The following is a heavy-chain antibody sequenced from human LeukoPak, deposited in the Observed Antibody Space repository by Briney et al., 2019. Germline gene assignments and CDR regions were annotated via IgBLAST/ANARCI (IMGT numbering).Heavy chain of an antibody. V-gene: IGHV1-2*02. CDR1: GYTFTGYY. CDR3: ARGSTAFSAAGTGDY. CDR2: INPNSGGT. Sequence: ASVKVSCKASGYTFTGYYMHWVRQAPGQGLEWMGWINPNSGGTNYAQKFQGRVTMTRDTSISTAYMELSRLRSDDTAVYYCARGSTAFSAAGTGDYWAREPWSPSPQ. D-gene: IGHD6-13*01. J-gene: IGHJ4*02.